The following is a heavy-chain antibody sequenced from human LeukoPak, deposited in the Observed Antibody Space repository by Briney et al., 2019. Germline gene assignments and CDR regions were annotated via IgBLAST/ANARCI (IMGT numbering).Heavy chain of an antibody. CDR2: VYYTGST. J-gene: IGHJ4*02. V-gene: IGHV4-59*01. CDR3: ARSGYSSGWYFDY. Sequence: SETLSLTCTVSGGSISSYYWSWVRQPPGKGLEWIGFVYYTGSTNYNPSLKSRVTISVDTSKNQFSLKLSSVTAADTAVYYCARSGYSSGWYFDYWGQGTLVTVSS. D-gene: IGHD6-19*01. CDR1: GGSISSYY.